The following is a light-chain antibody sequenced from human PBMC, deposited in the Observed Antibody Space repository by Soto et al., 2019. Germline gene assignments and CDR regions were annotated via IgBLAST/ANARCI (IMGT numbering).Light chain of an antibody. J-gene: IGKJ2*01. Sequence: DIQMTQSPSTLSASVGDRLTITCRASQDINNWLAWYQQKPGKAPKVLIYDASSLESGVPSRFSGSGFGTEFALTISSLQPDDFATYYCQQFSTYPYTFGQGTKLEI. V-gene: IGKV1-5*01. CDR2: DAS. CDR3: QQFSTYPYT. CDR1: QDINNW.